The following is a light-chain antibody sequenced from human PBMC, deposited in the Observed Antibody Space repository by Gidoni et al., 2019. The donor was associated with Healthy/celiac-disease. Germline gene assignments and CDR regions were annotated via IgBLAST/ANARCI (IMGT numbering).Light chain of an antibody. CDR2: GAS. CDR1: QSVSSSY. V-gene: IGKV3-20*01. J-gene: IGKJ1*01. Sequence: IVLTQSPGTLSLSPGERATLPCRASQSVSSSYLAWYQQKPGQAPRLLIYGASSRATGIPDRFSGSGSGTEFTLTISRLEPEDFAVYYCQQYGSSPQTFGQGTKVEIK. CDR3: QQYGSSPQT.